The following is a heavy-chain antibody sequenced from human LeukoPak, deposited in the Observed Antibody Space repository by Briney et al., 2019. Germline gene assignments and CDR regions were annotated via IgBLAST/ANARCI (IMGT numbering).Heavy chain of an antibody. CDR2: ISGSGTST. CDR3: AKVHLGGYSSSYYDLSYFDY. CDR1: GFTFSSYA. D-gene: IGHD6-13*01. J-gene: IGHJ4*02. Sequence: PGGSLRPSCAASGFTFSSYAMSWVRQAPGKGLEWVSGISGSGTSTYYADSVKGRFTISRDNSKNTLYLQMNSLRAEDTAVYYCAKVHLGGYSSSYYDLSYFDYWGQGTLVTVSS. V-gene: IGHV3-23*01.